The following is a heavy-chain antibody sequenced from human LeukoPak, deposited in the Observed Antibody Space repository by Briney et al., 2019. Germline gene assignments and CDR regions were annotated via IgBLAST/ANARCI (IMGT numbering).Heavy chain of an antibody. CDR3: ASLYDILTGYSY. Sequence: ASVKVSCKVSGYTLTELSMHWVRQAPGKGLEWMGGFDPEDGETIYAQKFQGRVTMTEDTSTDTAYMELSSLRYEDAAVYYCASLYDILTGYSYWGQGTLVTVSS. V-gene: IGHV1-24*01. J-gene: IGHJ4*02. CDR2: FDPEDGET. CDR1: GYTLTELS. D-gene: IGHD3-9*01.